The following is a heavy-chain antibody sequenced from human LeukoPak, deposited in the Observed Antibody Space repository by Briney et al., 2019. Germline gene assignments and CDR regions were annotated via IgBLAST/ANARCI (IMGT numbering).Heavy chain of an antibody. J-gene: IGHJ6*03. CDR2: IRYDGSSK. V-gene: IGHV3-30*02. Sequence: PGGSLRLSCAASGFTFNSYGIHWVRQAPGKGLEWVAFIRYDGSSKYYVDSVKGRFTISRDNSKNTLYLQMNSLRAEDTAVYYCAKVGAAAGNLQRKIYYYYYYMDVWGKGTTVTVSS. D-gene: IGHD6-13*01. CDR1: GFTFNSYG. CDR3: AKVGAAAGNLQRKIYYYYYYMDV.